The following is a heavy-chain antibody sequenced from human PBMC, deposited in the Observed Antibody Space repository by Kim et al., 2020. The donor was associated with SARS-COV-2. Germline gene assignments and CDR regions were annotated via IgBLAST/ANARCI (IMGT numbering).Heavy chain of an antibody. V-gene: IGHV3-74*01. J-gene: IGHJ6*02. CDR3: ARGFFRDGFDV. CDR1: RFTFNNYW. D-gene: IGHD3-10*01. Sequence: GGSLRLSCAVSRFTFNNYWINWVRHAPGKWLVWVSRISSDGRITNYADSVKGRFTMSRDNAENTLYLQMNSLRAEDTAVYYCARGFFRDGFDVWGQGNTVTVSS. CDR2: ISSDGRIT.